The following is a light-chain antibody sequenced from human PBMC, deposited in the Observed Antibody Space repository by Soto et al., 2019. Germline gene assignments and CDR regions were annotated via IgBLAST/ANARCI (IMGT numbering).Light chain of an antibody. J-gene: IGKJ2*01. Sequence: DIQMTQSPSTLSASVGDRVTITCRASQSISVWLAWYQQKPGKAPKLLIYKASTLKSGVPSRFSGSGSGTDFALTIGSLQPEDFATYFCLQDYNYPYSFGQGTKVDI. CDR2: KAS. CDR3: LQDYNYPYS. V-gene: IGKV1-5*03. CDR1: QSISVW.